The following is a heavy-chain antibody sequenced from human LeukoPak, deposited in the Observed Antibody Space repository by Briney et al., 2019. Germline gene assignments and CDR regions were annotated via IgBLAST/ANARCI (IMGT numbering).Heavy chain of an antibody. Sequence: PSETLSLTCTVSGASIRSYYWNWLRQPPGKGLEWIGYINYSGSTNSNPSLKSRATLSMDTSKYHFSLKLSSVTAADTAVYFCARDTRSYDSSGYYFFDFWGQGTLVTVSS. CDR1: GASIRSYY. CDR2: INYSGST. J-gene: IGHJ4*02. D-gene: IGHD3-22*01. CDR3: ARDTRSYDSSGYYFFDF. V-gene: IGHV4-59*01.